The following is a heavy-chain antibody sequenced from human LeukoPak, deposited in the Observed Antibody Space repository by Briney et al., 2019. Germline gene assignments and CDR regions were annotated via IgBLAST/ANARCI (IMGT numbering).Heavy chain of an antibody. V-gene: IGHV3-21*01. CDR3: AGRPNTAMVTSDY. Sequence: GGSLRLSCAASRFTFSSYSMNWVRQAPGKGLEWVSSISSSSSYIYYADSVKGRFTISRDNAKNSLYLQMNSLRAEDTAVYYCAGRPNTAMVTSDYWGQGTLVTVSS. CDR1: RFTFSSYS. D-gene: IGHD5-18*01. J-gene: IGHJ4*02. CDR2: ISSSSSYI.